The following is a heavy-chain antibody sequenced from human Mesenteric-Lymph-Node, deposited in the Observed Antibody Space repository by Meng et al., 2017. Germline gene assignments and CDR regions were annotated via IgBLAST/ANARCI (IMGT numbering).Heavy chain of an antibody. Sequence: QVQLQESGPGLVKPSQTLSPTCTVSGGSISSGDYYWSWIRQPPGKGLEWIGEIYHSGSTNYNPSLKSRVTISVDESKNQFSLRLSSVTAADTAVYYCARVGAYCGGDCYHPRWGQGTLVTVSS. V-gene: IGHV4-30-4*01. CDR3: ARVGAYCGGDCYHPR. CDR1: GGSISSGDYY. CDR2: IYHSGST. D-gene: IGHD2-21*02. J-gene: IGHJ4*02.